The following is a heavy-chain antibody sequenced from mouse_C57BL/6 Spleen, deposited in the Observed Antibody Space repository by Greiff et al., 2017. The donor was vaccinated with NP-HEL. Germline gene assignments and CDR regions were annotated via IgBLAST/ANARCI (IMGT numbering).Heavy chain of an antibody. CDR3: ARKSTIHGGSAY. CDR1: GYTFTSYW. Sequence: QVQLQQPGAELVRPGSSVKLSCKASGYTFTSYWMEWVKQRPGQGLEWIGNIYPSDSETHYNQKFKDKATLTVDKSYSTAYMQLSSLTSEDSAVYYCARKSTIHGGSAYSGQGTLVPVSA. V-gene: IGHV1-61*01. D-gene: IGHD2-1*01. CDR2: IYPSDSET. J-gene: IGHJ3*01.